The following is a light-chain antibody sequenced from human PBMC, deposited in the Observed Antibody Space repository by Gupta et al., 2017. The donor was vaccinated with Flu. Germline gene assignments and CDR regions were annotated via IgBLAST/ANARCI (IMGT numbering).Light chain of an antibody. V-gene: IGKV3-11*01. Sequence: TLSLSPGERATLSCRASQSVSSYLAWYQQKPGQAPRLLIYDASNRATGIPARFSGSGSGTDFTLTISSLEPEDFAVYYCQQRSNWPPTLTFGGGTKVEIK. CDR1: QSVSSY. CDR3: QQRSNWPPTLT. J-gene: IGKJ4*01. CDR2: DAS.